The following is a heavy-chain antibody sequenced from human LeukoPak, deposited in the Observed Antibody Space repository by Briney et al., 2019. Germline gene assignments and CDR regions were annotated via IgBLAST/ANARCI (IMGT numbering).Heavy chain of an antibody. V-gene: IGHV1-69*04. CDR2: IIPIFGIA. D-gene: IGHD3-22*01. Sequence: SVKVSCKASGGTFSSYAISWVRQAPGQGLEWMGRIIPIFGIANYAQKFQGRVTFTADKSTSTAYMELSSLRSEDTAVYYCARGAYYYDSSGPRRSYWYFDLWGRGTLVTVSS. CDR1: GGTFSSYA. CDR3: ARGAYYYDSSGPRRSYWYFDL. J-gene: IGHJ2*01.